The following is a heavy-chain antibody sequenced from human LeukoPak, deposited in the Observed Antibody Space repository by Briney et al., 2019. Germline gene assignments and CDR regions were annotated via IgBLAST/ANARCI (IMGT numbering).Heavy chain of an antibody. CDR2: IKSDGKT. CDR1: GFTFSRDW. Sequence: GGSLRLSCEASGFTFSRDWMHWGRQAPGKGLVWVSRIKSDGKTNYADSVKGRFTISRDNAKNTVSLQMDSLRAEDTGVYYCARAPSEVGGYYPEYFRHWGQGTLVTVSS. V-gene: IGHV3-74*01. D-gene: IGHD3-22*01. J-gene: IGHJ1*01. CDR3: ARAPSEVGGYYPEYFRH.